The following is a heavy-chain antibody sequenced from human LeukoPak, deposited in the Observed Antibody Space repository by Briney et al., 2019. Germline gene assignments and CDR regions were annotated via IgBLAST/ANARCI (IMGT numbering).Heavy chain of an antibody. Sequence: GGSLRLSCAASGFTFRDYYMSWIRQAPGKGLEWVSYISSSGSTIYYAVSVKGRFTISRDNAKNSLYLQMNSLRAEDTAVYYCARASDTAMVSYWGQGTLVTVSS. J-gene: IGHJ4*02. CDR2: ISSSGSTI. V-gene: IGHV3-11*01. D-gene: IGHD5-18*01. CDR3: ARASDTAMVSY. CDR1: GFTFRDYY.